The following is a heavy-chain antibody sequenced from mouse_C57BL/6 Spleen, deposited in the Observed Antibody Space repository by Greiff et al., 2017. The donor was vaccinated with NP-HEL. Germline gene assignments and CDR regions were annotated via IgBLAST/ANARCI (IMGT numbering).Heavy chain of an antibody. CDR1: GFTFSSYA. CDR2: ISDGGSYT. Sequence: EVKVVESGGGLVKPGGSLKLSCAASGFTFSSYAMSWVRQTPEKRLEWVATISDGGSYTYYPDNVKGRFTISRDNAKNNLYLQMSHLKSEDTAMYYCARGDYGSEDAMDYWGQGTSVTVSS. J-gene: IGHJ4*01. D-gene: IGHD1-1*01. CDR3: ARGDYGSEDAMDY. V-gene: IGHV5-4*03.